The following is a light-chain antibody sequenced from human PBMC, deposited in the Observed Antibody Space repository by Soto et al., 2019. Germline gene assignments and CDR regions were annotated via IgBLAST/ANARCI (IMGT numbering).Light chain of an antibody. CDR1: SSDIGSYNF. Sequence: QSVLTQPASVSGSPGQSIIISCTGTSSDIGSYNFVSWYQQHPGKAPKLMLYDVSNRPSGVPNRFSGSKSDNTASLTISGLQAEDEADYYCSSYTGTASYVFGTGTKLTVL. CDR3: SSYTGTASYV. CDR2: DVS. V-gene: IGLV2-14*01. J-gene: IGLJ1*01.